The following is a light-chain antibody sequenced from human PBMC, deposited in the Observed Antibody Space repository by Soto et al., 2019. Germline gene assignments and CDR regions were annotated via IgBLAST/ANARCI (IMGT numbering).Light chain of an antibody. J-gene: IGKJ5*01. V-gene: IGKV3-20*01. Sequence: EIVLTQSPGTLSLSPGESATLLCRASQFVSSRSLAWYQQKLAQTPRLLIYGTSIRATGIPGRFSASGSGTDFTLTITPLYPEDFAVYFCQQYANSPITFGQGTRLDIK. CDR2: GTS. CDR1: QFVSSRS. CDR3: QQYANSPIT.